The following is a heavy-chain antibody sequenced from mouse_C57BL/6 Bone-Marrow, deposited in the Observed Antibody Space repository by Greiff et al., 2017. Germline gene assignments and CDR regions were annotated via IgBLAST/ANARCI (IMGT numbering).Heavy chain of an antibody. J-gene: IGHJ2*01. CDR2: IDPSDSYT. D-gene: IGHD1-1*01. V-gene: IGHV1-50*01. Sequence: QVQLQQPGAELVKPGASVKLSCKASGYTFTSYWMPWVQQRPGQGLEWIGEIDPSDSYTNYNQKFKGKATLTVDTSSSTAYMQLSSLTSDDSAVYYCATTVVARGYYDYWGQGTTLTVAT. CDR3: ATTVVARGYYDY. CDR1: GYTFTSYW.